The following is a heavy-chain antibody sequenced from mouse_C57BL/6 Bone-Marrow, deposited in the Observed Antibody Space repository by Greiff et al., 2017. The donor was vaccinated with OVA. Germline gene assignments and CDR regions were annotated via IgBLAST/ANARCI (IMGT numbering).Heavy chain of an antibody. CDR3: ARKDYGSLYYFDY. D-gene: IGHD1-1*01. Sequence: QVQLKQPGTELVKPGASVKLSCKASGYTFTSYWMHWVKQRPGQGLEWIGNINPSNGGTNYNEKFKSKATLTVDKSSSTAYMQLSSLTSEDSAVYYCARKDYGSLYYFDYWGQGTTLTVSS. CDR2: INPSNGGT. CDR1: GYTFTSYW. J-gene: IGHJ2*01. V-gene: IGHV1-53*01.